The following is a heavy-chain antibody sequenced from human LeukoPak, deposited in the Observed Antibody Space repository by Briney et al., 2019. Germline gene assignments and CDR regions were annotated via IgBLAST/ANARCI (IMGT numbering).Heavy chain of an antibody. CDR2: INPNSGGT. J-gene: IGHJ4*02. V-gene: IGHV1-2*06. CDR3: ARPYCSGGSCLLDY. D-gene: IGHD2-15*01. Sequence: ASVKVSCKASGYTFTGYYMHWVRQAPGQGLEWMGRINPNSGGTNYAQKFQGRVTMTRDTSISTAYMELSRLRSDDTAVYYCARPYCSGGSCLLDYWGQGTLVTVSS. CDR1: GYTFTGYY.